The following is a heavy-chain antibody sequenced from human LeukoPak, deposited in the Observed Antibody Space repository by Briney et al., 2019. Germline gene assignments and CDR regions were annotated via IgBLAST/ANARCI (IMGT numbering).Heavy chain of an antibody. D-gene: IGHD2-2*01. CDR1: GGTFSSYA. J-gene: IGHJ6*03. CDR3: ATAPYCSSTSCYYYYYYMDV. V-gene: IGHV1-69*05. Sequence: SVKVSCKASGGTFSSYAISWVRQAPGQGLEWMGGIIPIFGTANYAQKFQGRVTITTDESTSTAYMELSSLRSEDTAVYYCATAPYCSSTSCYYYYYYMDVWGEGTTVTVSS. CDR2: IIPIFGTA.